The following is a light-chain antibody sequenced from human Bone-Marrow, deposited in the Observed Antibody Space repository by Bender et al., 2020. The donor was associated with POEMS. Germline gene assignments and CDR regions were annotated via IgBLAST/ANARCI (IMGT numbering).Light chain of an antibody. J-gene: IGLJ2*01. CDR3: QSADSSVV. Sequence: SYVLTQPPSVSVAPGQTARITCGGNNIGSKSVHWYQQKPGQAPVLVMYKDSERPSGIPERFSGSSSGTTVTLTISGVQAEDEADYYCQSADSSVVFGGGTKLTVL. CDR1: NIGSKS. CDR2: KDS. V-gene: IGLV3-25*03.